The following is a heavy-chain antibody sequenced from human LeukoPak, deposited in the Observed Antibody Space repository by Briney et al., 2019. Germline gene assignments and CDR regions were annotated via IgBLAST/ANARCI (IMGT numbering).Heavy chain of an antibody. CDR1: GYTFTSYG. CDR3: ARDGTCSSTSCYADY. CDR2: ISAYNGNT. Sequence: ASVKVSCKASGYTFTSYGISWVRQAPGQGLEWMGWISAYNGNTNYAQKLQGRVTMTTDTSTSTAYMELRSLRSDDTAVYYCARDGTCSSTSCYADYWGQGTLVTVSS. V-gene: IGHV1-18*01. J-gene: IGHJ4*02. D-gene: IGHD2-2*01.